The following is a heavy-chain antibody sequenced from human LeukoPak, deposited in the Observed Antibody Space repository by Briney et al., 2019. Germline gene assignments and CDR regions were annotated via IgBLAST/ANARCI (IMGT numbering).Heavy chain of an antibody. CDR2: IYTSGST. J-gene: IGHJ3*02. CDR1: GGSISSYY. D-gene: IGHD3-3*01. V-gene: IGHV4-4*09. CDR3: ARSAPYYDFWSGYYRDDAFDI. Sequence: PSETLSLTCTVSGGSISSYYWSWIRQPPGKGLEWIGYIYTSGSTNYNPSLKSRVTISVDTSKNQFSLKLSSVTAADTAVYYCARSAPYYDFWSGYYRDDAFDIWGQGTMVTVSS.